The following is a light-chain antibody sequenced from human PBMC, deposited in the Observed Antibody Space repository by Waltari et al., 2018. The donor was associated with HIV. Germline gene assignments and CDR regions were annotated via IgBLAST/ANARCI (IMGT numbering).Light chain of an antibody. CDR3: CSHAGTTTLV. J-gene: IGLJ2*01. Sequence: QSALTQPASVSGSPGQSITISCTGTSSDVGGYNYVSGYQQHPGKAPKLMISDINKRPSGVSNRFSGSKSGNTASLTISGVQAEDEADYYCCSHAGTTTLVFGGGTKLTVL. V-gene: IGLV2-23*02. CDR1: SSDVGGYNY. CDR2: DIN.